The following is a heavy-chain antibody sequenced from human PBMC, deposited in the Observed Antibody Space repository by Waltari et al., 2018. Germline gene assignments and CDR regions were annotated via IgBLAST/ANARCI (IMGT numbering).Heavy chain of an antibody. J-gene: IGHJ4*02. CDR3: ARGSQWLVDPFDY. Sequence: QVQLQESGPGLVKPSQTLSLTCPVSGGSISSGSYYWSWIRQPAGKGLEWIGRIYTSGSTNYNPSLKSRVTISVDTSKNQFSLKLSSVTAADTAVYYCARGSQWLVDPFDYWGQGTLVTVSS. V-gene: IGHV4-61*02. CDR2: IYTSGST. CDR1: GGSISSGSYY. D-gene: IGHD6-19*01.